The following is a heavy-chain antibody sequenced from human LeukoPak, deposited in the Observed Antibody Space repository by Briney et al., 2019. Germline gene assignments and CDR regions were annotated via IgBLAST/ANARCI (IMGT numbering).Heavy chain of an antibody. CDR1: GGSISSSSYY. V-gene: IGHV4-39*01. Sequence: KSSETLSLTCTVSGGSISSSSYYWGWIRQPPGKGLEWIGSMYYSGNTYYNPSLKSRVTISIDTSKNQLSLKLSSVTAAETAVYYCASGDYATKWLGPWGQGTLVTVSS. CDR3: ASGDYATKWLGP. J-gene: IGHJ5*02. CDR2: MYYSGNT. D-gene: IGHD4-17*01.